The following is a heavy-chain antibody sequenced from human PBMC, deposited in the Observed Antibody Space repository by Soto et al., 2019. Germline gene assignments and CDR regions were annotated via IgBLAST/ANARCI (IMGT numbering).Heavy chain of an antibody. Sequence: QLRLQESAPGLVKPSGTLFLTCTVSGDSVTSDDSYWGWIRRPPGQGLEWIGTISHTGQTFYNPPLNRSLTMSLAASKNKFSRKLACRTAADAGVLFWARQMRGPMPHFGWLAPLTSWGQGILVTVSS. CDR2: ISHTGQT. CDR1: GDSVTSDDSY. CDR3: ARQMRGPMPHFGWLAPLTS. V-gene: IGHV4-39*01. J-gene: IGHJ5*02. D-gene: IGHD3-9*01.